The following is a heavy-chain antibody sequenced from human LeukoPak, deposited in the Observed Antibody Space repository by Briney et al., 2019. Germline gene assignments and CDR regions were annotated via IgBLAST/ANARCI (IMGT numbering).Heavy chain of an antibody. Sequence: KPSETLSLTCTVSGDSISSYYWSWIRQPPGEGLDWIGYIHYSGNSNYNPSLKSRVTISVDPSKNQFSLKLSSVTAADTAMYFCARVDGYNYGSFDPWGQGTLVTVSS. J-gene: IGHJ5*02. CDR3: ARVDGYNYGSFDP. CDR1: GDSISSYY. CDR2: IHYSGNS. D-gene: IGHD3-10*01. V-gene: IGHV4-59*01.